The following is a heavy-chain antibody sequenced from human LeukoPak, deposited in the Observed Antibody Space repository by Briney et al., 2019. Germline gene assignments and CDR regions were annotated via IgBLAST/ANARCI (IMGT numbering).Heavy chain of an antibody. CDR2: INTNGVSI. CDR3: ARVQSGYDL. Sequence: GGSLRLSCAASGFAFSSYAMHWVRQAPGKGLEYVSAINTNGVSIHYANSVKGRFTISRDNSKNTLYLQMGSLRTEDMAVYYCARVQSGYDLWGQGTLVTVSS. D-gene: IGHD5-12*01. V-gene: IGHV3-64*01. J-gene: IGHJ4*02. CDR1: GFAFSSYA.